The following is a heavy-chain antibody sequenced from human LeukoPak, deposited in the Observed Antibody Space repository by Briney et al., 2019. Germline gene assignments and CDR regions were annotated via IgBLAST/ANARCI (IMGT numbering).Heavy chain of an antibody. CDR2: IYYSGST. Sequence: SETLSLTCTVSGGSISSYYWSWIRQPPGKGLEWIGYIYYSGSTNYNPSLTSRVTISVDTSKNQFSLKLSSVTAADTAVYYCERSDGSGDHFDYWGQGTLVTVSS. CDR3: ERSDGSGDHFDY. D-gene: IGHD6-19*01. V-gene: IGHV4-59*01. J-gene: IGHJ4*02. CDR1: GGSISSYY.